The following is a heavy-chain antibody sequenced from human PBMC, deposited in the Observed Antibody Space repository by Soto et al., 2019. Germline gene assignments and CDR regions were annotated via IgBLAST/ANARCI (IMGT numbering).Heavy chain of an antibody. J-gene: IGHJ4*02. CDR1: GGSVSSGSYY. D-gene: IGHD6-19*01. CDR3: ASYSSGWYDVSY. V-gene: IGHV4-61*01. CDR2: IYYSGST. Sequence: SETLSLTCTVSGGSVSSGSYYWSWIRQPPGKGLEWIGYIYYSGSTNYNPSLKSRVTISIDTSKNQFSLKLSSVTAADTAVYYCASYSSGWYDVSYWGQGTLVTVSS.